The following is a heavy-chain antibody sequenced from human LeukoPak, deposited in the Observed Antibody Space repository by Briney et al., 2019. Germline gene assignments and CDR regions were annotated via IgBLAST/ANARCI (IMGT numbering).Heavy chain of an antibody. D-gene: IGHD1-26*01. J-gene: IGHJ4*02. CDR1: GFTFSSYS. CDR3: AREQGGSYGDY. CDR2: ISSSSSYI. V-gene: IGHV3-21*01. Sequence: GGSLRLSCAASGFTFSSYSMNWVRQAPGKGLEWVSSISSSSSYIYYADSVKGRFTISRDNAKNSLYLQMNSLRAEDTAVYYCAREQGGSYGDYCGQGTLVTVSS.